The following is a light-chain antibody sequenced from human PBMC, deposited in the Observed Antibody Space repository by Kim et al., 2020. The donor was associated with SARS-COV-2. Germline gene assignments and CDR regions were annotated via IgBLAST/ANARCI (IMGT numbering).Light chain of an antibody. CDR2: YDS. V-gene: IGLV3-21*01. J-gene: IGLJ2*01. Sequence: APGKTARITCRGGNHGGKPVHWYQQKPGQAPTLVIYYDSDRPSGIPERFSGSNSGNTATLTISRVEAGDEADYYCQVYDSSSDHVVFGGGTQLTVL. CDR3: QVYDSSSDHVV. CDR1: NHGGKP.